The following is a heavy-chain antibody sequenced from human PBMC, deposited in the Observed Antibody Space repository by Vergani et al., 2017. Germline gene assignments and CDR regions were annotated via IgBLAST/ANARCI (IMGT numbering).Heavy chain of an antibody. CDR2: INHSGST. CDR1: GGSFSGYY. V-gene: IGHV4-34*01. CDR3: ARRGNTAMFYGYYYYYMDV. D-gene: IGHD5-18*01. Sequence: QVQLQQWGAGLLKPSETLSLTCAVYGGSFSGYYWSWIRQPPGKGLEWIGEINHSGSTNYNPSLKSRVTISVDTSKNPFSRKLSSVTAADTAVYYCARRGNTAMFYGYYYYYMDVWGKGTTVTVSS. J-gene: IGHJ6*03.